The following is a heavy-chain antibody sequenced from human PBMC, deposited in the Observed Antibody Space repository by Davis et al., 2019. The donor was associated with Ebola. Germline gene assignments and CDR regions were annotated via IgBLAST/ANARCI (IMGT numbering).Heavy chain of an antibody. CDR2: IYYSGST. Sequence: SETLSLTCTVSGGSISSRSYYWGWIRQPPGKGLEWIGSIYYSGSTYYNPSLESRVTISVDTSKNQFSLKLSSVTAADTAVYYCARGNYDILTVYYYYYGMDVWGKGTTVTVSS. V-gene: IGHV4-39*01. CDR3: ARGNYDILTVYYYYYGMDV. CDR1: GGSISSRSYY. D-gene: IGHD3-9*01. J-gene: IGHJ6*04.